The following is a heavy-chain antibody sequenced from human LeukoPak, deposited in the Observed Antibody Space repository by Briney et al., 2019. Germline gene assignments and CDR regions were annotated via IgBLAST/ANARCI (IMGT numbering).Heavy chain of an antibody. CDR3: ARVPRITMVRGVIMAYYFDY. Sequence: PGGSLRLSCAASGFTFSDYYMSWIRQAPGKGLEWVSYISSSSRYTNYADSVKGRFTISRDNAKNSLYLQMNSLRAEDTAVYYCARVPRITMVRGVIMAYYFDYWGQGTLVTVSS. D-gene: IGHD3-10*01. CDR2: ISSSSRYT. CDR1: GFTFSDYY. V-gene: IGHV3-11*05. J-gene: IGHJ4*02.